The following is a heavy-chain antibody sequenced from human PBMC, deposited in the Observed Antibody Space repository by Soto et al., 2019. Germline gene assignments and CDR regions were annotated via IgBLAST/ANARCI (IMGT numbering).Heavy chain of an antibody. CDR2: IIPIFGTA. CDR3: ARDPGPKDIVVVPAAPYGMDV. CDR1: GGTFSSYA. Sequence: ASVKVSCKASGGTFSSYAISWVRQAPGQGLEWMGGIIPIFGTANYAQKFQGRVTITADESTSTAYMELSSLRSEDTAVYYCARDPGPKDIVVVPAAPYGMDVWGQGTTVTVSS. V-gene: IGHV1-69*13. J-gene: IGHJ6*02. D-gene: IGHD2-2*01.